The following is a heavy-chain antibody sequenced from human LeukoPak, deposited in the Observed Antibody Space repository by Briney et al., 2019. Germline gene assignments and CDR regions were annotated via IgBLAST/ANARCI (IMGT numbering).Heavy chain of an antibody. Sequence: SETLSLTCTVSGGSISSHYWSWIRQPPGKELEWIGYIYYSGSTNYNPSLKSRVTISVDTSKNQFSLKLSSVTAADTAVYYCARGLVATYDYWGQGTLVTVSS. CDR1: GGSISSHY. D-gene: IGHD5-12*01. CDR3: ARGLVATYDY. CDR2: IYYSGST. J-gene: IGHJ4*02. V-gene: IGHV4-59*11.